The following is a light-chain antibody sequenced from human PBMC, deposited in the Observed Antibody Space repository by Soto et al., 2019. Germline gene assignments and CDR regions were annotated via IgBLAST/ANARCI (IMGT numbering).Light chain of an antibody. J-gene: IGKJ2*01. CDR1: QSITTW. CDR2: DVS. CDR3: KQYNSYPYT. Sequence: DMLMTQSPSTLSASAGDRVTITCRASQSITTWLAWYQQKAGKAPKLLMYDVSTLESGVPSRFSGSGSGTEFTLTISRLQPYESATYYCKQYNSYPYTFGQGTKLEIK. V-gene: IGKV1-5*01.